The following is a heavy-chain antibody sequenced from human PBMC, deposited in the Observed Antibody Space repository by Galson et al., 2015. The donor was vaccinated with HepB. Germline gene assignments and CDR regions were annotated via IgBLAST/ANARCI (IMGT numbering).Heavy chain of an antibody. CDR2: ISSSGSTI. CDR1: GFTFSDYY. J-gene: IGHJ3*02. V-gene: IGHV3-11*04. CDR3: ARGDRDYYDSSGYYYGAFDI. D-gene: IGHD3-22*01. Sequence: SLRLSCAASGFTFSDYYMSWIRQAPGKGLEWVSYISSSGSTIYYADSVKGRFTISRDNAKNSLYLQMNSLRAEDTAVYYCARGDRDYYDSSGYYYGAFDIWGQGTMVTVSS.